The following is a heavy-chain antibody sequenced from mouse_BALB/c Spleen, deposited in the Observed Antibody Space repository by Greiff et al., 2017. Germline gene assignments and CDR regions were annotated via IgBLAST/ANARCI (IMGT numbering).Heavy chain of an antibody. CDR1: GFTFSSYT. J-gene: IGHJ2*01. Sequence: EVQRVESGGGLVQPGGSLKLSCAASGFTFSSYTMSWVRQTPEKRLEWVAYISNGGGSTYYPDTVKGRFTISRDNAKNTLYLQMSSLKSEDTAMYYCARQYYGSSYEFDYWGQGTTLTVSS. CDR3: ARQYYGSSYEFDY. D-gene: IGHD1-1*01. CDR2: ISNGGGST. V-gene: IGHV5-12-2*01.